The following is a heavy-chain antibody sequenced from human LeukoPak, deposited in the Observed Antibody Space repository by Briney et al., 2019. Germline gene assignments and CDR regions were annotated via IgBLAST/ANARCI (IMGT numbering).Heavy chain of an antibody. J-gene: IGHJ4*02. V-gene: IGHV4-34*01. CDR1: GGSFSGYY. Sequence: KTSETLSLTCAVYGGSFSGYYWSWIRQPPGKGLDWIGEIHHSGSTNYNPSLKSRVTISVDTSKNQFSLKLSSVTAADTAVYYCARGGVEMATPFGGYWGQGTLVTVSS. CDR2: IHHSGST. CDR3: ARGGVEMATPFGGY. D-gene: IGHD5-24*01.